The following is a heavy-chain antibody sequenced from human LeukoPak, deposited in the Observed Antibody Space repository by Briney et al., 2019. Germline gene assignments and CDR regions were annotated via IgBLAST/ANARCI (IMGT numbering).Heavy chain of an antibody. CDR1: EFTFSSYW. D-gene: IGHD1-7*01. V-gene: IGHV3-74*01. CDR3: ARGGRIGTPDY. CDR2: INTDGSTT. Sequence: SGGSLRLSCVDSEFTFSSYWMHWARQAPGEGLVWVSRINTDGSTTTYADSVKGRFTISRDNAENSLYLQMTSLRVDDTAVYFCARGGRIGTPDYWGQGALVTVSS. J-gene: IGHJ4*02.